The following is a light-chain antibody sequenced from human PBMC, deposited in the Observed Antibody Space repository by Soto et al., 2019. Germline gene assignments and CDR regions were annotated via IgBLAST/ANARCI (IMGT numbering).Light chain of an antibody. CDR2: DVS. CDR3: SSYTSSSTPVA. J-gene: IGLJ2*01. Sequence: QSALTEPACVSGSPGQSITISCTATRSDVGGYNYVSWYQQHPGKAPKLMIYDVSNRPSGVSNRFSGSKSGNTASLTISGLHAEDEADYYCSSYTSSSTPVAFGGGTKLTVL. V-gene: IGLV2-14*01. CDR1: RSDVGGYNY.